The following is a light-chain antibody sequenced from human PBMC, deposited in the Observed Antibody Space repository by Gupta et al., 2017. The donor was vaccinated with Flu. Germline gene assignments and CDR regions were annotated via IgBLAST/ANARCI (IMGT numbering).Light chain of an antibody. Sequence: SYFLTQPPSVSVAPGQPATITCGGNNIGRKSVHWYQQKPGQAPVLVVYDDSARRSGIPERFSGSNAGNTATLTISRVEAGDEADYYCQVYNSISDYRVFGGGTKLTVL. CDR3: QVYNSISDYRV. J-gene: IGLJ3*02. CDR2: DDS. V-gene: IGLV3-21*02. CDR1: NIGRKS.